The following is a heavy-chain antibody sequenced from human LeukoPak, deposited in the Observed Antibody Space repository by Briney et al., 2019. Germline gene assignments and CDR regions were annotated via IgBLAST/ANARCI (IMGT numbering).Heavy chain of an antibody. Sequence: ASVKVSCKASGYTFTGYHMHWVRQAPGQGLEWMGRINPNTGGTDYAQKFQGRVTMTRDTSISTAYMDLSRLRSDDTAVYYCARDYCNSTSCLFDYWGQGTPVTVSS. CDR3: ARDYCNSTSCLFDY. D-gene: IGHD2-2*01. V-gene: IGHV1-2*06. CDR1: GYTFTGYH. J-gene: IGHJ4*02. CDR2: INPNTGGT.